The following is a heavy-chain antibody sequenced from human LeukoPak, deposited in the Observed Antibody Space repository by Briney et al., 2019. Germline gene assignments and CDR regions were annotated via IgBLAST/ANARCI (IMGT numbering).Heavy chain of an antibody. J-gene: IGHJ4*02. CDR1: GGSISDFY. CDR2: IYHTGSS. CDR3: ARHQWGELAAAFDAGFDY. D-gene: IGHD6-13*01. Sequence: PSETLSLTCAVSGGSISDFYWNWIRQPPGKGPEWLGYIYHTGSSSSNPSLKSRVTISVDTSKNQFSLKLSSVTAADTAVYYCARHQWGELAAAFDAGFDYWGQGTLVTVSS. V-gene: IGHV4-59*08.